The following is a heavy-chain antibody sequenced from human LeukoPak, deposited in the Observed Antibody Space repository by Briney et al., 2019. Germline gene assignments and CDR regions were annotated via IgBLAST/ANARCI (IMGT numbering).Heavy chain of an antibody. CDR1: GYSFTSYW. Sequence: GESLKISCKGSGYSFTSYWIGWVRHMPGKGLEWMGIIYPGDYDTRYSPSFQGQVTISADKSISTAYLQWSSLKASDTAMYYCARRGYCSGGSCYADYWGQGTLVTVSS. CDR2: IYPGDYDT. J-gene: IGHJ4*02. CDR3: ARRGYCSGGSCYADY. D-gene: IGHD2-15*01. V-gene: IGHV5-51*01.